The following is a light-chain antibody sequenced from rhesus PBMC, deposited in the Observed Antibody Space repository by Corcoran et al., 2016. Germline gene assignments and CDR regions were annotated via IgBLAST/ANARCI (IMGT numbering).Light chain of an antibody. CDR3: SSYASISTNYI. CDR1: SSDIGGYNR. Sequence: QAAPTQSPSVSGSPGQSVTISCTGTSSDIGGYNRVSWYQQYPGKVPKLVIYEVSKRPSGVSDRFSGSKSGHTASLTISGLQADDEADYYCSSYASISTNYIFGAGTRRTVL. V-gene: IGLV2-13*03. J-gene: IGLJ1*01. CDR2: EVS.